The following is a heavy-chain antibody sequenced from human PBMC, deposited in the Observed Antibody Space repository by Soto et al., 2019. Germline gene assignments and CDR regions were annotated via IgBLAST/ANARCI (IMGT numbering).Heavy chain of an antibody. V-gene: IGHV3-30*18. CDR2: ISYDGSTK. CDR1: GFTFSSYG. Sequence: QVQLVESGGGVVQRGRSLRLSWAASGFTFSSYGMHWVRQAPGTGLEGVAVISYDGSTKYYADSVKGRFTISRDNSKNTLYLQTNSLRAEDTAVYYCAKGVAASGYYYYGMDVWGQGTTVTVSS. CDR3: AKGVAASGYYYYGMDV. J-gene: IGHJ6*02. D-gene: IGHD6-13*01.